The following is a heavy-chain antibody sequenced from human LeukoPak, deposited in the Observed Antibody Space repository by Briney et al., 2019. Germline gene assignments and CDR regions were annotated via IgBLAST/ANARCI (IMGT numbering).Heavy chain of an antibody. Sequence: NPSETLSLTCTVSGGSISSYYWSWIRQPPGKGLEWIGYIYYSGSTNYNPSLKSRVTISVDTSKNQFSLKLSSVTAADTAVYYCAGSGYSSGWHEWGQGTLVTVSS. CDR1: GGSISSYY. J-gene: IGHJ4*02. V-gene: IGHV4-59*08. CDR2: IYYSGST. CDR3: AGSGYSSGWHE. D-gene: IGHD6-19*01.